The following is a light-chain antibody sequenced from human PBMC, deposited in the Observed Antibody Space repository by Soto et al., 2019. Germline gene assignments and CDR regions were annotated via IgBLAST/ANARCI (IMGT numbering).Light chain of an antibody. CDR3: QQRSNWPT. Sequence: IVMTQSPATLSVSPGERATLSCRASQSVGTKLAWYQQTRGQAPRLLIYDASNRATGIPARFSGSGSGTDFTLTISSLEPEDFAVYYCQQRSNWPTFGQGTRLEIK. CDR2: DAS. V-gene: IGKV3-11*01. CDR1: QSVGTK. J-gene: IGKJ5*01.